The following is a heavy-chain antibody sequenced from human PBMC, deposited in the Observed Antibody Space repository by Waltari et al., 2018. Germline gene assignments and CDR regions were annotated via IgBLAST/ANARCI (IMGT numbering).Heavy chain of an antibody. CDR1: GYTFTSYA. CDR2: INAGNGNT. CDR3: AKDEGIAAAVSKYFQH. D-gene: IGHD6-13*01. Sequence: QVQLVQSGAEVKKPGASVKVSCKASGYTFTSYAMHWVRQAPGQRLEWMGWINAGNGNTKYSQKFQGRVTITRDTSASTAYMELSSLRSEDTAVYYCAKDEGIAAAVSKYFQHWGQGTLVTVSS. J-gene: IGHJ1*01. V-gene: IGHV1-3*01.